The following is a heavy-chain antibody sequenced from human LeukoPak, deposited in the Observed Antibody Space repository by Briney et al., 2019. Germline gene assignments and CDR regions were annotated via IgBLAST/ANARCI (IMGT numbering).Heavy chain of an antibody. J-gene: IGHJ3*02. D-gene: IGHD3-3*01. Sequence: SQTLSLTCTVSGGSISSGDYYWSWIRQPPGKGLEWIGYIYYSGSTYYNPSLKSRVTISVDTSKNQFSLKLSSVTAADTAVYYWARMAYYVFGGGFYVFDIWGKGKMVTVSS. CDR3: ARMAYYVFGGGFYVFDI. CDR2: IYYSGST. V-gene: IGHV4-30-4*01. CDR1: GGSISSGDYY.